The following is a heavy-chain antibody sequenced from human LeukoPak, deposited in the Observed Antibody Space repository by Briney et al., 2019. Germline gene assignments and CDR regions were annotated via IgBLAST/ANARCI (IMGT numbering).Heavy chain of an antibody. CDR2: IYYSGST. V-gene: IGHV4-39*01. Sequence: PSETLYLTCTVSGGSISTTSYYWGWIRLPPGKGLEWIGSIYYSGSTYYNPSLKSRVTISIDTSKNQFSLKLTSVTAADTAVYYCARSFVYDSRGGSGYFDSWGQGTLVTVSS. CDR1: GGSISTTSYY. CDR3: ARSFVYDSRGGSGYFDS. J-gene: IGHJ4*02. D-gene: IGHD3-22*01.